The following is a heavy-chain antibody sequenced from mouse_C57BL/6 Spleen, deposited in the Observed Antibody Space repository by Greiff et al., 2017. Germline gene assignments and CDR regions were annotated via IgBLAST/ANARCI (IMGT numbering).Heavy chain of an antibody. Sequence: EVKVVESGGGLVQPGGSLKLSCAASGFTFSDYYMYWVRQTPEKRLEWVAYISNGGGSTYYPDTVKGRFTISRDNAKNTLYLQMSRLKSEDTAMYYCARRGYDYEYFDVWGTGTTVTVSS. J-gene: IGHJ1*03. D-gene: IGHD2-4*01. CDR1: GFTFSDYY. CDR3: ARRGYDYEYFDV. V-gene: IGHV5-12*01. CDR2: ISNGGGST.